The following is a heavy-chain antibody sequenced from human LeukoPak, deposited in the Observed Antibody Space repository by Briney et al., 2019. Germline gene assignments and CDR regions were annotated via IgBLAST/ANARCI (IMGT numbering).Heavy chain of an antibody. Sequence: ASVKVSCKASGYTFTGYYMHWVRQAPGQGLEWMGWINPNSGGTNYAQKFQGRVTMTRDTSISTAYMELSRLRSDDTAVYYCARRAVEQQLVWLGYYYYGMDVWGQGTTVTVSS. CDR2: INPNSGGT. V-gene: IGHV1-2*02. CDR1: GYTFTGYY. D-gene: IGHD6-13*01. CDR3: ARRAVEQQLVWLGYYYYGMDV. J-gene: IGHJ6*02.